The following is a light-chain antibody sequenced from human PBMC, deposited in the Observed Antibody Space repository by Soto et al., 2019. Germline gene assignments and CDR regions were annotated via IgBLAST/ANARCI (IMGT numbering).Light chain of an antibody. Sequence: DIQMTQSPSTLSASVGDRVTITFRASQSISTRLAWYQQKPGKAPKLLIYDASSLESGVPSRFSGSASGTEFTLTISSLQPDDFATYYCQQYNSYSKFGQGTKVDIK. CDR3: QQYNSYSK. V-gene: IGKV1-5*01. J-gene: IGKJ1*01. CDR1: QSISTR. CDR2: DAS.